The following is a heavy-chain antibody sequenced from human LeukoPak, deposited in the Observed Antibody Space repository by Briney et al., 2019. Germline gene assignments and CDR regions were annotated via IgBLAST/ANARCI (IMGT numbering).Heavy chain of an antibody. CDR1: GGSISSYY. V-gene: IGHV4-59*08. D-gene: IGHD1-26*01. CDR2: IYYSGST. Sequence: PSETLSLTCTVSGGSISSYYWSWLRQPPGKGLEWIGYIYYSGSTNYNPSLKSRVTISVDTSKNQFSLKLSSVTAADTAVYYCARMSGSPYYFDYWGQGTLVTVSS. J-gene: IGHJ4*02. CDR3: ARMSGSPYYFDY.